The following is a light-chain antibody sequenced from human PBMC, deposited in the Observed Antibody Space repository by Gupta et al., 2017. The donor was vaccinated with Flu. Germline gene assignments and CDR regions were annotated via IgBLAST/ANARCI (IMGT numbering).Light chain of an antibody. J-gene: IGKJ2*01. CDR2: GAT. CDR1: QSVSSTY. Sequence: EIVLTQSPGTLSLSPGERVTLSCRASQSVSSTYLAWYQQKPGQAPRLLIYGATIRATGIPDRFSGSGGGTDVTLTISRLEPEDFAVYYCQQWISALGLSNFGQGTKLEIK. V-gene: IGKV3-20*01. CDR3: QQWISALGLSN.